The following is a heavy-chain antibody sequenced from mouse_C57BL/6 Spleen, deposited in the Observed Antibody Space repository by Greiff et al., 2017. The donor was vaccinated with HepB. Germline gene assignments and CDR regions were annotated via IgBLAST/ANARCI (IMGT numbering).Heavy chain of an antibody. CDR2: ISSGSSTI. Sequence: DVKLVESGGGLVKPGGSLKLSCAASGFTFSDYGMHWVRQAPEKGLEWVAYISSGSSTIYYADTVKGRFTISRDNAKNTLFLQMTSLRSEDTAMYYCARAGPLYYFDYWGQGTTLTVSS. D-gene: IGHD6-1*01. CDR1: GFTFSDYG. CDR3: ARAGPLYYFDY. J-gene: IGHJ2*01. V-gene: IGHV5-17*01.